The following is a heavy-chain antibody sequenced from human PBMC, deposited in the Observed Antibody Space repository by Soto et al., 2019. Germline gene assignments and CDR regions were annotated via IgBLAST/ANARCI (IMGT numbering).Heavy chain of an antibody. V-gene: IGHV3-15*07. CDR3: TKDMGAEGLGAY. CDR2: IKSKTDGGTT. Sequence: EVQLVESGGGLVKPGGSLRLSCAASGFTFSNAWMNWVRHAPGKGLEWVGRIKSKTDGGTTDYAAPVKGRFTISRDDSKNTLYLQMNSLKTEDSDVYYCTKDMGAEGLGAYWGQGTLVTGSS. J-gene: IGHJ4*02. CDR1: GFTFSNAW. D-gene: IGHD3-16*01.